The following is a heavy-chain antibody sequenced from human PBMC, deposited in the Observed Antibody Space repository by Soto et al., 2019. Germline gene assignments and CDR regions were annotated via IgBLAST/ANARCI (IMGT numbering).Heavy chain of an antibody. CDR2: IYPGDSDT. CDR1: GYSFTSYW. J-gene: IGHJ4*02. D-gene: IGHD3-22*01. V-gene: IGHV5-51*01. Sequence: GESLKISCKGSGYSFTSYWIGWVRQMPGKGLEWMGIIYPGDSDTRYSPSFQGQVTISADKSISTAYLQWSSLKASDTAMYYCASSYFYDSSGSPYFDYWCQGTLLTVSS. CDR3: ASSYFYDSSGSPYFDY.